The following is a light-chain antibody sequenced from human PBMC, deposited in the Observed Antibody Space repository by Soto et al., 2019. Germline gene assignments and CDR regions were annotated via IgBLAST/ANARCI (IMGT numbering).Light chain of an antibody. CDR1: QSVSSSY. V-gene: IGKV3-20*01. CDR2: GAS. Sequence: EIVLTQSPGTLSLSPGERATLSCRASQSVSSSYLAWYQQKPGQAPRLLIYGASSRATGIPDRFSGSGSGTDFTLTISRLEPEDFPVYYCQQYGSSPMFTFGPATKVLIK. J-gene: IGKJ3*01. CDR3: QQYGSSPMFT.